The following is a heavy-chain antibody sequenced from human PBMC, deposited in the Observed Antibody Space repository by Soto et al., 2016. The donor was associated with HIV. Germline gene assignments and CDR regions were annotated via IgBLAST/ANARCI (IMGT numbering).Heavy chain of an antibody. CDR1: GGSINNYF. CDR2: ISYSGST. V-gene: IGHV4-59*01. Sequence: QVHLQESGPGLVKPSETLSLTCTVSGGSINNYFWSWIRQPPGKGLEWIGYISYSGSTSYNPSLKSRVTISIDTSKNQFSLNLSSVTDADTAIYYCARTNAFDYLGPRDNGHRLF. CDR3: ARTNAFDY. J-gene: IGHJ3*02.